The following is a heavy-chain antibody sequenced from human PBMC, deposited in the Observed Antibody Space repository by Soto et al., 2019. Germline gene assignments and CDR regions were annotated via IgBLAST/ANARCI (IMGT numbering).Heavy chain of an antibody. J-gene: IGHJ4*02. CDR2: ISGSGGST. Sequence: EVQLLESGGGLVQPGGSLRLSCAASGFTFSSYAMSWVRQAPGKGLEWVSAISGSGGSTYYADSVKGRFTISRDNSKNTRYLQMNSLRAEDTAVYYCAKSIQPSIRPHDYWGQGTLVTVSS. V-gene: IGHV3-23*01. CDR1: GFTFSSYA. CDR3: AKSIQPSIRPHDY. D-gene: IGHD1-1*01.